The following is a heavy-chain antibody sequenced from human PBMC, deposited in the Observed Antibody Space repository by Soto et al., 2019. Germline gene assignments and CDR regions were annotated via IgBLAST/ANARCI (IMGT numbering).Heavy chain of an antibody. CDR1: GYTFTSYY. CDR2: INPGGGST. D-gene: IGHD2-15*01. V-gene: IGHV1-46*03. J-gene: IGHJ3*01. Sequence: QVQLVQSGAEVKKPGASVKVSCKTSGYTFTSYYMPWMRQAPGQGLEWMGIINPGGGSTTYAQKFQGRGTMTRDTSTSTIYMELSSLRSEDTAVYYCATYCSGGSGPPGPWNGGQGTRVTVSS. CDR3: ATYCSGGSGPPGPWN.